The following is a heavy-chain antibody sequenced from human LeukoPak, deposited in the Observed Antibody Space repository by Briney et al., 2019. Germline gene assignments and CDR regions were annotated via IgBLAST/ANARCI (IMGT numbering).Heavy chain of an antibody. CDR3: ARLSGYDFEY. CDR2: FDPESGET. D-gene: IGHD5-12*01. CDR1: AYSLTELS. V-gene: IGHV1-24*01. J-gene: IGHJ4*02. Sequence: ASVKVSCKVSAYSLTELSMHWVRQAPGKGLEWLGKFDPESGETVDAQKFQGRVTLTEDTSTDTAYMELSSLRSDDTAVYYCARLSGYDFEYWGQGTLVTVSS.